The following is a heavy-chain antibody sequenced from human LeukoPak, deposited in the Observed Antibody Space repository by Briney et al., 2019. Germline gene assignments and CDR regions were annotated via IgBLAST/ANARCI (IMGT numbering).Heavy chain of an antibody. CDR2: LSGSGGST. J-gene: IGHJ4*02. CDR3: AKERDYGPADY. Sequence: GGCLRLSCAASGSILNKHAQSWVREAPGKGLEWVSGLSGSGGSTDYADSVKGRFTVSRDNSKNTLFLQMNSPRAEDTAIYYCAKERDYGPADYWGQGTLVTVSS. D-gene: IGHD4/OR15-4a*01. V-gene: IGHV3-23*01. CDR1: GSILNKHA.